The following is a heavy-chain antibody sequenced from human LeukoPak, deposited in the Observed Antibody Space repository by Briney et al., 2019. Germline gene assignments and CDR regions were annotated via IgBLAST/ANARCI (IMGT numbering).Heavy chain of an antibody. CDR2: IHWGSDD. CDR1: GYSISSGYW. J-gene: IGHJ6*03. Sequence: TLSLTCAVSGYSISSGYWCCFSRQPPGKALGFRGHIHWGSDDFYRTSLQTRLAISKGVSDNQVLLTVTDVDAIDTGTYYCARAQVQKDGGTDFNYYYLDVWGEGTTVPVSS. V-gene: IGHV2-70*16. D-gene: IGHD4-23*01. CDR3: ARAQVQKDGGTDFNYYYLDV.